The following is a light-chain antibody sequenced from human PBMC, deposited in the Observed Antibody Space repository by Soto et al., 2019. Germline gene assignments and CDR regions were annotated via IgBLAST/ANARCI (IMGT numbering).Light chain of an antibody. CDR1: SSDVGGYNY. CDR2: DVS. V-gene: IGLV2-14*01. Sequence: QSALTQPASVSGSXXXSXTISCTGTSSDVGGYNYVSWYQQHPGKAPKLMIYDVSNRPSGVSNRFSGSKSGNTASLTISGLQAEDEADYYCSSYTSSSTLDVFGTGTKLTVL. J-gene: IGLJ1*01. CDR3: SSYTSSSTLDV.